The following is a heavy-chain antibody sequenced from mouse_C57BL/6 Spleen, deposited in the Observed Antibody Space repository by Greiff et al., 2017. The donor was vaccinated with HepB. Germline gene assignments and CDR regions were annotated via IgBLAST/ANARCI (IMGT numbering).Heavy chain of an antibody. V-gene: IGHV5-6*02. Sequence: DVMLVESGGDLVKPGGSLKLSCAASGFTFSSYGMSWVRQTPDKRLEWVATISSGGSYTYYPDSVKGRFTISRDNAKNTLYLQMSSLKSEDTAMYYCARRDGPGAMDYWGQGTSVTVSS. CDR1: GFTFSSYG. J-gene: IGHJ4*01. D-gene: IGHD2-3*01. CDR2: ISSGGSYT. CDR3: ARRDGPGAMDY.